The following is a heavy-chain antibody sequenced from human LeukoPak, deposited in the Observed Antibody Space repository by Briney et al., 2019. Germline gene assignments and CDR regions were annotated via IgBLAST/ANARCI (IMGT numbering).Heavy chain of an antibody. CDR2: ISSSGRFT. V-gene: IGHV3-21*01. Sequence: GGSLRLSCPASQFTFGYYTMNWFRQAPGKGLEWVSSISSSGRFTHYGDAVKGRFTISRDNAKNSLYLQMNSLRADDTAVYYCARNSSSWYSFDYWGQGTLVTVSS. D-gene: IGHD6-13*01. CDR3: ARNSSSWYSFDY. CDR1: QFTFGYYT. J-gene: IGHJ4*02.